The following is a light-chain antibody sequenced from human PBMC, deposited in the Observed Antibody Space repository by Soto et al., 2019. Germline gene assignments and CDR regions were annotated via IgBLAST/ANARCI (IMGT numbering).Light chain of an antibody. Sequence: ESVLTQSPGTLSLYPGERATLSCRATQSVTNNYFAWYQQKPGQSPRLLIYGVSSRATDIPDRFSGSGSGTDFTLTISRLEPEDFVMYFCQQYSSLPHTFGQGTKLEVK. CDR3: QQYSSLPHT. CDR1: QSVTNNY. CDR2: GVS. V-gene: IGKV3-20*01. J-gene: IGKJ2*01.